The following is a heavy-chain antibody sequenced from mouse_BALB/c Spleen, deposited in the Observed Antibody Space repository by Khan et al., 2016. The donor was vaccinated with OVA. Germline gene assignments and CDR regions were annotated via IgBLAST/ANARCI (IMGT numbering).Heavy chain of an antibody. CDR1: GFSFTSYT. J-gene: IGHJ1*01. D-gene: IGHD2-1*01. CDR3: TRDGNYAHWYFDV. V-gene: IGHV5-6-4*01. Sequence: EVELVESGGGLVRPGGSLKLSCAASGFSFTSYTIPWVRQTPEKRLEWVATISSGSTYTYYPDSVKGRFTISRDNAKNTLYLQMSSLKSEDTAMYYCTRDGNYAHWYFDVWGAGTTVTVSS. CDR2: ISSGSTYT.